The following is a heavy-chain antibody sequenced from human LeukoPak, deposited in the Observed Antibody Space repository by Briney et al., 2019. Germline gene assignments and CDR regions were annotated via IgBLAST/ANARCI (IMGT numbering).Heavy chain of an antibody. V-gene: IGHV3-30*02. Sequence: GGSLRLSCAASGFTFSSYGMHWVRQAPGKGLEWVAFMRYNGGNGYYADSVKGRFTISRDNLKSMLYLQMNSLRTDDTGLYFCAKDREEQLVRGWFDPWGQGTLVTVSS. D-gene: IGHD6-13*01. CDR2: MRYNGGNG. J-gene: IGHJ5*02. CDR3: AKDREEQLVRGWFDP. CDR1: GFTFSSYG.